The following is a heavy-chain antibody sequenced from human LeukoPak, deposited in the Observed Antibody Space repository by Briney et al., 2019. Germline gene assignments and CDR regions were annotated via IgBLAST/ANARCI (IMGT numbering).Heavy chain of an antibody. D-gene: IGHD7-27*01. CDR3: ARIRDNWGYDH. V-gene: IGHV1-2*02. J-gene: IGHJ4*02. CDR1: GYTFTGYY. CDR2: VNPNGGGT. Sequence: GASVKVSCKASGYTFTGYYMHWVRQTPGQGLEWMGWVNPNGGGTNYAQKFQGRVTMTRDTYISTSYMELSRLRSDDTAVYYCARIRDNWGYDHWGQGTLVTVSS.